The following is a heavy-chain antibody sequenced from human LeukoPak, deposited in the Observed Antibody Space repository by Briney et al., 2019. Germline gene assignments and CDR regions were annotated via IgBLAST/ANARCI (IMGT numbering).Heavy chain of an antibody. CDR1: GFTFSSYS. J-gene: IGHJ4*02. Sequence: GGSLRLSCAAPGFTFSSYSMNWVRQAPGKGLEWVSSISSSSSYIYYADSVKGRFTISRDNAKNSLYLQMNSLRAEDTAMYYCARAFDFWSGYSPYYFDYWGQGTLVTVSS. D-gene: IGHD3-3*01. CDR2: ISSSSSYI. V-gene: IGHV3-21*01. CDR3: ARAFDFWSGYSPYYFDY.